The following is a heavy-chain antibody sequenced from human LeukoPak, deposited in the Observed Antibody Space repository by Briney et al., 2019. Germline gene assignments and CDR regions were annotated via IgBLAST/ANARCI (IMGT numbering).Heavy chain of an antibody. D-gene: IGHD4-17*01. Sequence: GGSLRRCCAASGFTFSSYWMHWVRQAPGTGLVWVSRINSDGSSTSYADSVKGRFTISRDNAKNTLYLQMNSLRAEDTAVYYCARGPYDYGDYVSDYWGQGTLVTVSS. CDR3: ARGPYDYGDYVSDY. V-gene: IGHV3-74*01. CDR2: INSDGSST. J-gene: IGHJ4*02. CDR1: GFTFSSYW.